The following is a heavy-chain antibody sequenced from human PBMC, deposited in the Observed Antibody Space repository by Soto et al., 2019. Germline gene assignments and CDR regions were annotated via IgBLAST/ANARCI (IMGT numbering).Heavy chain of an antibody. D-gene: IGHD6-19*01. CDR2: ISYDGSNK. V-gene: IGHV3-30*18. Sequence: QVQLVESGGGVVQPGRSLRLSCAASGFTFSSYGMHWVRQAPGKGLEWVAVISYDGSNKYYADSVKGRFTISRDNSKNTLYLRMNSLRAEDTAVYYCAKDRYSSGWYGLYYWGQGTLVTVSS. CDR3: AKDRYSSGWYGLYY. CDR1: GFTFSSYG. J-gene: IGHJ4*02.